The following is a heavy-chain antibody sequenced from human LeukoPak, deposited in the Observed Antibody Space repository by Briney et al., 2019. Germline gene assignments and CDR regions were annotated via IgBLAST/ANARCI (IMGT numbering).Heavy chain of an antibody. Sequence: PSETLSLTCTVSGGSISSSSYYWGWIRQPPGKGLEWIGSIYYSGSTYYNPSLKSRVTISVDTSKNQFSLKLSSVTAADTAVYYCATTVTTRYYFDSWGQGTLVTVSS. J-gene: IGHJ4*02. CDR2: IYYSGST. V-gene: IGHV4-39*01. D-gene: IGHD4-17*01. CDR1: GGSISSSSYY. CDR3: ATTVTTRYYFDS.